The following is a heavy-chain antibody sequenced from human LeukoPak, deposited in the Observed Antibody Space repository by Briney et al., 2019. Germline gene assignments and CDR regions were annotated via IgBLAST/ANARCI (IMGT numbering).Heavy chain of an antibody. Sequence: ASVKVSCKASGGTFSSYAISWVRQAPGQGLEWMGGIIPIFGTANYAQKFQGRVTITADESTSTAYMELSSLRSEDTAVYYCATDSLRVGATRIDYWGQGTLVTVSS. CDR1: GGTFSSYA. V-gene: IGHV1-69*13. CDR3: ATDSLRVGATRIDY. D-gene: IGHD1-26*01. J-gene: IGHJ4*02. CDR2: IIPIFGTA.